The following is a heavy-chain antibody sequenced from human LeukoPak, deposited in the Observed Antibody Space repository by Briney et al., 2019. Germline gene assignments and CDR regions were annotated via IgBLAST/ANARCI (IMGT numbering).Heavy chain of an antibody. J-gene: IGHJ6*03. CDR3: ARAGLGSTWDYYMDV. V-gene: IGHV4-34*01. CDR2: INYSGST. CDR1: GGSFSGHF. Sequence: PSETLSLTCAVYGGSFSGHFWSWIRQPPGKGLEWIGEINYSGSTNYNPSLKSRVTISVDTSKNQFSLNLRSVTAADTAVYYCARAGLGSTWDYYMDVWGKGTKVTVSS. D-gene: IGHD3-16*01.